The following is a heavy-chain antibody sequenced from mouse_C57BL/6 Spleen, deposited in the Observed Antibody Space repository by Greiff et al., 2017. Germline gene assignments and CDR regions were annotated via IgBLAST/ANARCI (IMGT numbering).Heavy chain of an antibody. CDR2: IYPGNSDT. CDR3: TRVITTVVAFDY. Sequence: EVQVVESGTVLARPGASVKMSCKTSGYTFTSYWMHWVKQRPGQGLEWIGAIYPGNSDTSYNQKFKGKAKLTAVTSASTAYMKLSSLTNEDSAVYYCTRVITTVVAFDYWGQGTTLTVSS. CDR1: GYTFTSYW. D-gene: IGHD1-1*01. J-gene: IGHJ2*01. V-gene: IGHV1-5*01.